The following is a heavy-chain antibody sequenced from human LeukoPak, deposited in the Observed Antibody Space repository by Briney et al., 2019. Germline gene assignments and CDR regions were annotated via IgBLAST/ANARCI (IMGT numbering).Heavy chain of an antibody. J-gene: IGHJ4*02. Sequence: AGGSLRLSCAASGFTFSSYGMHWVRQAPGKGLEWVAFIRYDGSNKYYADSVKGRFTISRDNSKNTLYLQMNSLRAEDTAMYYCTKDLQRSLDYWGQGTLVTVSS. CDR1: GFTFSSYG. D-gene: IGHD6-25*01. CDR2: IRYDGSNK. V-gene: IGHV3-30*02. CDR3: TKDLQRSLDY.